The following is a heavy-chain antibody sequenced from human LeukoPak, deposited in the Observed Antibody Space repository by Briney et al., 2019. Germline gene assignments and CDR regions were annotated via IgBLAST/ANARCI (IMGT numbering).Heavy chain of an antibody. CDR2: ISYDGSNK. Sequence: GRSLRLSCAGSGYTFSSYAMHWVRQAPGKGLEWVGVISYDGSNKYYAHSVKSRFTIYRDNSKNTLYLQMNSLRAEDTAVYYCARDDSIMITFGLAQSDYWGQGTLVTVSS. J-gene: IGHJ4*02. D-gene: IGHD3-16*01. CDR1: GYTFSSYA. V-gene: IGHV3-30-3*01. CDR3: ARDDSIMITFGLAQSDY.